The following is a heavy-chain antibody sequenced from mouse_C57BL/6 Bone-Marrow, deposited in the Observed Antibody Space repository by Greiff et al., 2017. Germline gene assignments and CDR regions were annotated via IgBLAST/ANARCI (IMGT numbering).Heavy chain of an antibody. D-gene: IGHD1-1*01. V-gene: IGHV1-15*01. CDR1: GYTFTDYE. CDR3: TLTTVVATGYFDY. Sequence: VQLQHSGAELVRPGASVTLSCKASGYTFTDYEMHWVKQTPVHGLEWIGAIDPETGGTAYHQKFKGKAILTADKSSSTAYMELRSLTSESSAVYYCTLTTVVATGYFDYWGQGTTRTVSS. CDR2: IDPETGGT. J-gene: IGHJ2*01.